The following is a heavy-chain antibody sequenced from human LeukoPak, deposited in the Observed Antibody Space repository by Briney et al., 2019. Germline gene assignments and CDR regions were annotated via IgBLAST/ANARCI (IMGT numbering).Heavy chain of an antibody. J-gene: IGHJ4*02. V-gene: IGHV3-30-3*01. CDR3: ARDDPGGIDY. Sequence: GGSLRLSCAASGFTFSNYTMHWVRQAPGKGLEWVAVTSHDGTTKYYANSVKGRFTISRDDSKNTLYLQMNSLRGEDTAVYYCARDDPGGIDYWGQGTLVTVSS. D-gene: IGHD1-1*01. CDR1: GFTFSNYT. CDR2: TSHDGTTK.